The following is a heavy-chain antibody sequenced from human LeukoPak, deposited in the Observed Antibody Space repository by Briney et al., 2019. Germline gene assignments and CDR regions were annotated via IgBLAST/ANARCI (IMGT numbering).Heavy chain of an antibody. CDR2: ISGSGGST. CDR3: AKGRGYCSSTRCYTGAGFGDY. J-gene: IGHJ4*02. Sequence: GGSLRLSCAASGFTFSSYAMSWVRQAPGKGLEWVSAISGSGGSTYYADSVKGRFTISRDNSKNTLYLQMNSLRAEDTAVYCCAKGRGYCSSTRCYTGAGFGDYWGQGTLVTVSS. CDR1: GFTFSSYA. V-gene: IGHV3-23*01. D-gene: IGHD2-2*02.